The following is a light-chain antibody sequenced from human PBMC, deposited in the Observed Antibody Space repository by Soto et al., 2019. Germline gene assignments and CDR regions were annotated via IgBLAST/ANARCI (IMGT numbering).Light chain of an antibody. CDR3: QQYGRTPLT. J-gene: IGKJ1*01. V-gene: IGKV3-20*01. CDR2: GAS. Sequence: EAVLTQSPGTLPLSPGERATLSCRASEGVSSGYLAWYQQKPGQAPRLLIYGASRRATGIPDRFSGSGSGTDFTLTISRLDPEDFAVYHCQQYGRTPLTFGQGTKV. CDR1: EGVSSGY.